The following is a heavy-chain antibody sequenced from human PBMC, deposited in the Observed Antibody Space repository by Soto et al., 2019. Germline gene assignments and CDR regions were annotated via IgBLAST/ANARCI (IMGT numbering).Heavy chain of an antibody. V-gene: IGHV4-31*03. J-gene: IGHJ6*02. CDR1: GGSISSGGCY. Sequence: QVQLQESGPGLVKPSQTLSLTCTVSGGSISSGGCYWSWIRQHPGKGLEWIGYIYYSGSTYYNPSLKSRVTISVDTSKNHFSLKLSSVTAADTAVYYCAREVGGKGAIYYYYGMDVWGQGTTVTVSS. D-gene: IGHD2-15*01. CDR2: IYYSGST. CDR3: AREVGGKGAIYYYYGMDV.